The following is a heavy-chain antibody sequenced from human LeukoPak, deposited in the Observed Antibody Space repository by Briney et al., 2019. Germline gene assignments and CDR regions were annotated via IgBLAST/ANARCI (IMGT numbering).Heavy chain of an antibody. CDR2: ISSSSSTI. Sequence: PGGSLRLSCAASGFTFSSHSMNWVRQAPGKGLEWVSYISSSSSTIYYADSVKGRFTISRDNAKNSLYLQMNSLRAEDTAVYYCARGLRTVTTIIDYWGQGTLVTVSS. CDR1: GFTFSSHS. V-gene: IGHV3-48*01. D-gene: IGHD4-17*01. CDR3: ARGLRTVTTIIDY. J-gene: IGHJ4*02.